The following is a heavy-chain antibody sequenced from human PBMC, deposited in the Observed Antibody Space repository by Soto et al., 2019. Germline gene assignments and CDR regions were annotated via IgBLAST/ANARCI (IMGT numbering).Heavy chain of an antibody. CDR2: ISSSSSYT. CDR3: AKDLYYGSGSYYTPRGIDL. V-gene: IGHV3-11*05. D-gene: IGHD3-10*01. J-gene: IGHJ5*02. Sequence: GGSLRLSCAASGFTFSDYYMSWIRQAPGKGLEWVSYISSSSSYTNYADSVKGRFTISRDNAKNTLYLQMNSLRAEDTAVYYCAKDLYYGSGSYYTPRGIDLWGQGILVTVSS. CDR1: GFTFSDYY.